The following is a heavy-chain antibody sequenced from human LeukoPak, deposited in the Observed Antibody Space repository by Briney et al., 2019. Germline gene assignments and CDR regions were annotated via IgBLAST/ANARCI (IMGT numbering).Heavy chain of an antibody. V-gene: IGHV1-2*02. D-gene: IGHD6-13*01. Sequence: ASVKVSCKASGYTFTGYYMHWVRQAPGQGLEWMGWINPNSGGTNCAQKFQGRVTMTRDTSISTAYMELSRLRSDDTAVYYCARDNDSWYWFDPWGQGTLVTVSS. J-gene: IGHJ5*02. CDR2: INPNSGGT. CDR3: ARDNDSWYWFDP. CDR1: GYTFTGYY.